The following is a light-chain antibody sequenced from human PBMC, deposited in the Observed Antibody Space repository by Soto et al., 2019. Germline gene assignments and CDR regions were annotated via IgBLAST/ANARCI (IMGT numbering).Light chain of an antibody. CDR1: SSDVGGYNY. Sequence: QSVLTQPASVSASPGQSITTSCTGTSSDVGGYNYVSWYQQHPGKAPKLMIYDVSNRPSGVSDRFSGSKSGNTASLTISGLQAEDEADYYCNSYTSSSTHVFGTGTKVTAL. CDR3: NSYTSSSTHV. CDR2: DVS. J-gene: IGLJ1*01. V-gene: IGLV2-14*01.